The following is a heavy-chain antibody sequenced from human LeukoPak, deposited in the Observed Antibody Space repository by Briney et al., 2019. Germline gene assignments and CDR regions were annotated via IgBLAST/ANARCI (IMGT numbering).Heavy chain of an antibody. CDR1: GGSIRSSSDY. D-gene: IGHD1-26*01. CDR3: ARHRSYRYYLDY. CDR2: IYYSGST. J-gene: IGHJ4*02. V-gene: IGHV4-39*01. Sequence: PETLSLTCTLSGGSIRSSSDYWGWIRQPPGKGLEWIGSIYYSGSTYYNPSLKSRVTISVDTSKNQFSLNLSSVTAADTAVCYCARHRSYRYYLDYWGQGTLVTVSS.